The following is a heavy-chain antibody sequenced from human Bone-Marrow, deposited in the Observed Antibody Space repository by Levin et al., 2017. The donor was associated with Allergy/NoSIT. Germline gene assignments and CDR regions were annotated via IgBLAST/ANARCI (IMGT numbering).Heavy chain of an antibody. V-gene: IGHV6-1*01. Sequence: SETLSLTCAISGDSVSSNSASWNWIRQSPSRGLEWLGRTYYKSEWYNDYTPSVRSRIIINADTSKNQFSLQLNSVTPEDTALYYCARGTATANFFDSWGQGTLVIVSS. J-gene: IGHJ4*02. CDR1: GDSVSSNSAS. CDR3: ARGTATANFFDS. D-gene: IGHD6-13*01. CDR2: TYYKSEWYN.